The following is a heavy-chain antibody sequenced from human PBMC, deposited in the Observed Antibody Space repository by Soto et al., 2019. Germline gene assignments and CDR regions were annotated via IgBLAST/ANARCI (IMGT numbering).Heavy chain of an antibody. V-gene: IGHV3-23*05. D-gene: IGHD1-26*01. CDR1: GFTFCTYA. J-gene: IGHJ5*01. CDR3: AKGRLAVGSDWFDS. Sequence: VGSLRLSCEASGFTFCTYAMIWVRQAPGKGLEWVTAIDSDGTDTYYADFVKGRFTVSRDNSKNTLYLQMRSLTAEDTALYYCAKGRLAVGSDWFDSWGPGTLVTVSS. CDR2: IDSDGTDT.